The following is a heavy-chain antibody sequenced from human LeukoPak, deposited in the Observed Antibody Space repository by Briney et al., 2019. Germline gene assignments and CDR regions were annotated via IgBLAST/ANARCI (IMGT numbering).Heavy chain of an antibody. CDR3: AELGITMIGGV. CDR1: GFTFSSYW. D-gene: IGHD3-10*02. V-gene: IGHV3-7*01. J-gene: IGHJ6*04. Sequence: GGSLRLSCAASGFTFSSYWMNWVRQAPGKGLEWVANINQDGTEKYYVDSVKGRFTISRDNAKNSLYLQMNSLRAEDTAVYYCAELGITMIGGVWGKGTTVTISS. CDR2: INQDGTEK.